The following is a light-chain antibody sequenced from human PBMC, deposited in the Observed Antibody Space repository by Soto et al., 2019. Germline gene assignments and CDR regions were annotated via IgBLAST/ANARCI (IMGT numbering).Light chain of an antibody. CDR1: QSVSHSY. CDR3: QQYGSSPGT. V-gene: IGKV3-20*01. CDR2: SAS. J-gene: IGKJ1*01. Sequence: EIVLTQSPGTLSLSPGERATLSCRASQSVSHSYLAWYQQTPGQAPRLLIYSASSRTSGTPDRFSGSGTGTDFTITISVLEPEDFAVYYCQQYGSSPGTFGQGTKVEIK.